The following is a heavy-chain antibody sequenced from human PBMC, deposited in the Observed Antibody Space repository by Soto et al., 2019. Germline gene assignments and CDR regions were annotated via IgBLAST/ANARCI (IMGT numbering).Heavy chain of an antibody. CDR1: HGSLSPHY. Sequence: SETLSLTCTVSHGSLSPHYWSWIRQPAGKGLEWVGRVFSSGITKYNPSLRSRVTMSVETSKNLFSLNLTSVTAADTAIYYCARARANSWYDFDSWGRG. V-gene: IGHV4-4*07. D-gene: IGHD6-13*01. CDR2: VFSSGIT. J-gene: IGHJ4*02. CDR3: ARARANSWYDFDS.